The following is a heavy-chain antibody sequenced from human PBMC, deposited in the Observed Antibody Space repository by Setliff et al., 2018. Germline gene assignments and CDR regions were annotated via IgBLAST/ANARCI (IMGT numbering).Heavy chain of an antibody. J-gene: IGHJ6*02. CDR1: GFTVSSNY. CDR3: ASSVLQFLEWFKGPGWDYYYGMGF. Sequence: LRLSCAASGFTVSSNYMSWVRQAPGKGLEWVSVIYSGGSTYYADSVKGSFTISRDNSKNTLYLQMNSLRAVDTAVYYCASSVLQFLEWFKGPGWDYYYGMGFWGRVTTVAVSS. D-gene: IGHD3-3*01. CDR2: IYSGGST. V-gene: IGHV3-66*01.